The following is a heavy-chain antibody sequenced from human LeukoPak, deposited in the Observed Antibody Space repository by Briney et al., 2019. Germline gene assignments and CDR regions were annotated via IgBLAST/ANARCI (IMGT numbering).Heavy chain of an antibody. Sequence: HPGRSLRLSCAASGFTFDDYAMHWVRQAPGKGLGWVSGISWNSGSIGYADSVKGRFTISRDNAKNSLYLQMNSLRAEDTALYYCAKDKGAWWYFDYWGQGTLVTVSS. D-gene: IGHD2-8*02. CDR1: GFTFDDYA. J-gene: IGHJ4*02. V-gene: IGHV3-9*01. CDR3: AKDKGAWWYFDY. CDR2: ISWNSGSI.